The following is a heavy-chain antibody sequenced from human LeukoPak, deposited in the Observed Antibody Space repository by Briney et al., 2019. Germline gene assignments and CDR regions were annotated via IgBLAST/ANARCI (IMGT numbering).Heavy chain of an antibody. D-gene: IGHD3-10*01. J-gene: IGHJ4*02. V-gene: IGHV4-34*01. CDR1: GGSFSGYY. Sequence: PSETLSLTCAVYGGSFSGYYWSWIRQPPGKGLEWIGEINHSGSTNYNPSLKSRVTISVDTSKNQFSLKLSSVTAADTAVYYCARDTYYYGSGSSANSFDYWGQGTLVTVSS. CDR2: INHSGST. CDR3: ARDTYYYGSGSSANSFDY.